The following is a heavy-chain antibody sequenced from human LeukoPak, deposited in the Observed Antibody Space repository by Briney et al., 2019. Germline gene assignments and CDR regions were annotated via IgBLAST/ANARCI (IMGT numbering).Heavy chain of an antibody. Sequence: SVKVSCKASGYTFTSYGISWVRQAPGQGLEWMGWISAYNGNTNYAQKLQGRVTMTTDTSTSTAYMELRSLRSDDTAVYYCARSAVVVVAATSSWFDPWGQGTLVTVSS. CDR1: GYTFTSYG. CDR3: ARSAVVVVAATSSWFDP. D-gene: IGHD2-15*01. J-gene: IGHJ5*02. CDR2: ISAYNGNT. V-gene: IGHV1-18*01.